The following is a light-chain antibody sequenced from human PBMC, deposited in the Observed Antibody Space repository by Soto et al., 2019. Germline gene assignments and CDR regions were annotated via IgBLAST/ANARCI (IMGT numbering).Light chain of an antibody. V-gene: IGLV1-47*01. CDR2: RNS. CDR3: AAWDDNLSGFYV. J-gene: IGLJ1*01. CDR1: ASTIGRNY. Sequence: QSVLTQSPSVSGSPGQRVTISCSGRASTIGRNYVYWYQQLPGTAPKLLIYRNSQRPSGVPDRFSGSKYGTSASLAISGLRSEDEADYYCAAWDDNLSGFYVFGDGTKLTVL.